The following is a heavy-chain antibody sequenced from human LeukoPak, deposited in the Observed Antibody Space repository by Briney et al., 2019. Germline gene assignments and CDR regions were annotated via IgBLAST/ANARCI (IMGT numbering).Heavy chain of an antibody. CDR3: AKRMIIIS. CDR1: GFTFSDNA. D-gene: IGHD3-10*01. J-gene: IGHJ4*02. V-gene: IGHV3-23*01. Sequence: GGSLRLSCAASGFTFSDNAMSWVRQAPGKGLEWVSGISARGVSTYYSDSVKGRFTISRDNSKNTLYLQMNSLRAEDTAVYYCAKRMIIISWGQGTLVTVSS. CDR2: ISARGVST.